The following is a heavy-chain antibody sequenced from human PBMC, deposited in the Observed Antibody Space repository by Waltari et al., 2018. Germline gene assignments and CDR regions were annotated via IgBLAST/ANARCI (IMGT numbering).Heavy chain of an antibody. V-gene: IGHV1-18*01. Sequence: QVQLVQSGAEVKKPGASVKVSCKASGYTFTSYGISWVRQAPGQGLEWMGWISAYNGNTNYAQKLQGRVTMTTDTSTSTAYMELRSLRSDDTAVYYCARGVTMVRGVIISWDRWFDPWGQGTLVTVSS. CDR3: ARGVTMVRGVIISWDRWFDP. J-gene: IGHJ5*02. D-gene: IGHD3-10*01. CDR2: ISAYNGNT. CDR1: GYTFTSYG.